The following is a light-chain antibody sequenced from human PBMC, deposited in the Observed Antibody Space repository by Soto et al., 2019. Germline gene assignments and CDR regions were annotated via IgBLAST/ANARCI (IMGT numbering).Light chain of an antibody. CDR2: GAS. CDR1: QSVSSSY. CDR3: QQYGSSPWT. V-gene: IGKV3-20*01. J-gene: IGKJ1*01. Sequence: EIVLTQSPGTLSLSPGERATLSCRASQSVSSSYLAWYQQKPGQAPRLLIYGASSRATGITDRFSGSGSGTDFTLTISGLEPDDLAVYYCQQYGSSPWTFGQGTKVEIK.